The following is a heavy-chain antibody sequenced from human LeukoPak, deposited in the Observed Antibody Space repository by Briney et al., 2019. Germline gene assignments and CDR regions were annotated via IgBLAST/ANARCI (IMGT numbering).Heavy chain of an antibody. J-gene: IGHJ6*03. CDR3: AKNIRLGWNYYYYMDV. Sequence: GGSLRLSCAASGFTFSSYSMNWVRQAPGKGLEWVSAIGGSGGVTFYAESVKGRFTISRDNSKNTLYLQMNSLRAEDTAVYYCAKNIRLGWNYYYYMDVWGKGTTVTVSS. CDR2: IGGSGGVT. CDR1: GFTFSSYS. D-gene: IGHD4-23*01. V-gene: IGHV3-23*01.